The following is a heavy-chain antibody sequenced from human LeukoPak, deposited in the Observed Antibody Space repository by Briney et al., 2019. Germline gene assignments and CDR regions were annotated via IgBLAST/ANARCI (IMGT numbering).Heavy chain of an antibody. CDR1: GYTFTGHY. CDR3: AIGYSSGWYSSGVY. CDR2: INPNSGGT. V-gene: IGHV1-2*02. J-gene: IGHJ4*02. D-gene: IGHD6-19*01. Sequence: GASVTVSCKASGYTFTGHYIHWVRQAPGQGLDWMGCINPNSGGTNYAQKFQGRVTMTRDTSISTAYMELSSLRSDDTAVYYCAIGYSSGWYSSGVYWGQGTLVTVSS.